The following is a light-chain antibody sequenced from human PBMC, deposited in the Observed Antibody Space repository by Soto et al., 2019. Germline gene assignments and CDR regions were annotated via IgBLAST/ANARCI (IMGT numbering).Light chain of an antibody. CDR2: AAT. CDR1: QDISDW. J-gene: IGKJ4*01. V-gene: IGKV1-12*01. CDR3: QQGHTFPLT. Sequence: DIQMTQSPSSVSASVGDRVTITCRASQDISDWLAWHQQKPGKAPKLLIYAATTLHSGVPSRFSGSGSGTDFTLTISSLQPEDFAPYYCQQGHTFPLTFGGGTKVEIK.